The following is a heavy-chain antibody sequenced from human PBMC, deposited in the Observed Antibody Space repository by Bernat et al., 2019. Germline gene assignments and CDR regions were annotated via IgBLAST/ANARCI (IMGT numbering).Heavy chain of an antibody. J-gene: IGHJ4*02. CDR2: SYYSGRT. V-gene: IGHV4-39*01. Sequence: QLQLQESGPGLVKPSETLSLTCTVSGGSISSSSYYWGWIRQPPGKGLEGIGRSYYSGRTYYNPSLKSRGTISVDTSKNQFSLKLNSVTAADTAVYYCARRGEYSSSYFDYWGQGTLVTVSS. CDR3: ARRGEYSSSYFDY. CDR1: GGSISSSSYY. D-gene: IGHD6-6*01.